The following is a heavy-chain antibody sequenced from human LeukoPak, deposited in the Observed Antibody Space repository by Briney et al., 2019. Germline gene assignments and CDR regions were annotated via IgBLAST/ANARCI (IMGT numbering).Heavy chain of an antibody. CDR1: GYTLTELS. CDR3: ATDRGSSWWLDY. Sequence: GASVKVSCKVSGYTLTELSMHWVRQAPGKGLEWMGGFDPEDGETIYAQKFQGRVTMTEDTPTDTAYMELSSLRSEDTAVYYCATDRGSSWWLDYWGQGTLVTVSS. V-gene: IGHV1-24*01. D-gene: IGHD6-13*01. CDR2: FDPEDGET. J-gene: IGHJ4*02.